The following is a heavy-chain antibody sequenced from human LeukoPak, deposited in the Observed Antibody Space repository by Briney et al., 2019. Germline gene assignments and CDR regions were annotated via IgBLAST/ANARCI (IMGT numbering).Heavy chain of an antibody. V-gene: IGHV4-59*11. Sequence: SETLSLTCTVSGGSISSHYWSWIRQPPGKGLEWIGYIYYSGSTNYNPSLKSRVTISVDTSKNQFSLKLSSVTAADTAVYYCARDPVATINAFDIWGQGTMVTVSS. CDR3: ARDPVATINAFDI. D-gene: IGHD5-12*01. CDR2: IYYSGST. CDR1: GGSISSHY. J-gene: IGHJ3*02.